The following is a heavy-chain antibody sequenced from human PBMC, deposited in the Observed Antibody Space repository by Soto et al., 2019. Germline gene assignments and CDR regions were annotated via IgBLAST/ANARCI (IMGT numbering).Heavy chain of an antibody. CDR1: GGSISSGDYY. D-gene: IGHD2-2*01. CDR3: ARGHCSSTSCYAGWFDP. J-gene: IGHJ5*02. CDR2: IYYSGST. Sequence: SETLSLTCTVSGGSISSGDYYWSWIRQPPGKGLEWIGYIYYSGSTYYNPSLKSRVTISVDTSKNQFSLKLSSVTAADTAVYYCARGHCSSTSCYAGWFDPWGQGTLVTVSS. V-gene: IGHV4-30-4*01.